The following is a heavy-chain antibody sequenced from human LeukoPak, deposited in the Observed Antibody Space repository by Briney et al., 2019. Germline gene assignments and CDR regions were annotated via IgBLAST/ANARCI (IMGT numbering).Heavy chain of an antibody. CDR2: IHYSGNT. CDR1: SGSISSSNSF. J-gene: IGHJ4*02. D-gene: IGHD6-13*01. V-gene: IGHV4-39*01. Sequence: PSETLSLTCTVSSGSISSSNSFWRWIRQPPGKGLEWIGSIHYSGNTYYNPSLKSRVTISVDTSKNQFSLKLSSVTAADTAVVYCATFRSSWYYFDYWGQGTLVTVSS. CDR3: ATFRSSWYYFDY.